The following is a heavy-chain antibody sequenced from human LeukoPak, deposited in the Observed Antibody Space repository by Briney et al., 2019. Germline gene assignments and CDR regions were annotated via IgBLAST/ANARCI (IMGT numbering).Heavy chain of an antibody. D-gene: IGHD4-17*01. V-gene: IGHV3-30-3*01. CDR3: ARDDNYGDYEYYFDY. Sequence: PGGSLRLSCAASGFTFSSYVMHWVRQAPGKGLEWVAVISYDRSNKYYADSVKGRFTISRDNSKNTLFLQTNSLRAEDTAVYYCARDDNYGDYEYYFDYWGQGALVTVSS. CDR2: ISYDRSNK. J-gene: IGHJ4*02. CDR1: GFTFSSYV.